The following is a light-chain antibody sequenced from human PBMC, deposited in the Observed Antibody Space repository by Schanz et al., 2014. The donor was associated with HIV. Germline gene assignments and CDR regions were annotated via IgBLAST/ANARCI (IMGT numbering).Light chain of an antibody. CDR3: GSYTSSSTVI. CDR2: DVD. CDR1: SSDVGGYKY. V-gene: IGLV2-14*01. Sequence: QSVLTQPASVSGSPGQSITISCTGTSSDVGGYKYVSWYQQYPGKAPKLIIFDVDNRPSGVSWRFSASKSGNTASLTISGLQAEDEADYYCGSYTSSSTVIFGGGTKLTVL. J-gene: IGLJ2*01.